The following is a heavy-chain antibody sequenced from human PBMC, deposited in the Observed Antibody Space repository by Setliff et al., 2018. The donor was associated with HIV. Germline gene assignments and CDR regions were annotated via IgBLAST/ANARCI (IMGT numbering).Heavy chain of an antibody. CDR1: GFTVSSNY. Sequence: GVSLRLSCAASGFTVSSNYMSWVRQAPGKGLEWVSVIYSGGSTYYADSVKGRFTISRDNSKNTLYLQMNSLRAEDTAVYYCARGPTGTSHYYYYMDVWGKGTTVTVSS. CDR2: IYSGGST. J-gene: IGHJ6*03. D-gene: IGHD1-1*01. V-gene: IGHV3-66*02. CDR3: ARGPTGTSHYYYYMDV.